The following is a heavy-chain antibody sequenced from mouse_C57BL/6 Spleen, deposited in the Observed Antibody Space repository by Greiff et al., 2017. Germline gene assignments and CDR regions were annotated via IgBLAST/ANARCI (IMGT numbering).Heavy chain of an antibody. CDR2: INPNNGGT. CDR1: GYTFTDYY. Sequence: EVQLQQSGPELVKPGASVKISCKASGYTFTDYYMNWVKQSHGKSLEWIGDINPNNGGTSYNQKFKGKATLTVDKSSSTAYMELRSLTSEDSAVYYCARGGYGKDYWGKGTTLTVSS. J-gene: IGHJ2*01. D-gene: IGHD2-10*02. V-gene: IGHV1-26*01. CDR3: ARGGYGKDY.